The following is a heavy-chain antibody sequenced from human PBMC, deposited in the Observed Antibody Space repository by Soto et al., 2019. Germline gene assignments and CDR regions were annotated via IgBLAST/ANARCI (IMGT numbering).Heavy chain of an antibody. CDR1: GGTFSSYT. V-gene: IGHV1-69*02. J-gene: IGHJ4*02. CDR2: IIPILGIA. Sequence: SVKVSCKAPGGTFSSYTISWVRQAPGQGLEWMGRIIPILGIANYAQKFQGRVTITADKSTSTAYMELSSLRSEDTAVYYCARAGSGNYFDYWGQGTLVTVSS. CDR3: ARAGSGNYFDY. D-gene: IGHD3-3*01.